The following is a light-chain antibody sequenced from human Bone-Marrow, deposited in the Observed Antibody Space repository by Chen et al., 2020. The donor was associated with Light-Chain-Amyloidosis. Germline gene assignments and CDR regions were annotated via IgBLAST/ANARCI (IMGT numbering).Light chain of an antibody. V-gene: IGLV3-25*03. J-gene: IGLJ2*01. Sequence: SYALTQPPSVSVSPGQTARITCSGDDLPTKYAYWYQQKPGQAPVLVIHRDTERPSGISERFSGSRSGPTATLTISGVQAEDEADYHCQSADSSGTYEVIFGGGTKLTVL. CDR2: RDT. CDR3: QSADSSGTYEVI. CDR1: DLPTKY.